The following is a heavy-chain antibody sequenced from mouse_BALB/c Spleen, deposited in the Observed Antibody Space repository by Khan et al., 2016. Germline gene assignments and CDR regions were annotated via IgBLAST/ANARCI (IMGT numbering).Heavy chain of an antibody. Sequence: EVQLQESGGGLVQPGGSLKLSCAAPRFDFRRYWMSWVRQAPGKGLEWIGEINPDSRTINYSPSLKDKFTISRDNAKSTLYLQMSKVRSEDTARHYCARAGYYGYLAYWGQGTLVSVSA. V-gene: IGHV4-1*02. CDR3: ARAGYYGYLAY. J-gene: IGHJ3*01. D-gene: IGHD1-1*01. CDR1: RFDFRRYW. CDR2: INPDSRTI.